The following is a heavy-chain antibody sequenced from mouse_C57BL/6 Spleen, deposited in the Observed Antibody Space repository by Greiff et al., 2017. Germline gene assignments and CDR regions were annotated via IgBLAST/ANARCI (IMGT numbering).Heavy chain of an antibody. CDR2: ISDGGSYT. V-gene: IGHV5-4*01. J-gene: IGHJ1*03. D-gene: IGHD2-1*01. Sequence: EVMLVESGGGLVKPGGSLKLSCAASGFTFSSYAMSWVRQTPEKRLEWVATISDGGSYTYYPDNVKGRFTISRDNAKNNLYLQMSHLKSEDTAMYYCARDGNYVHWYFDVWGTGTTVTVSS. CDR1: GFTFSSYA. CDR3: ARDGNYVHWYFDV.